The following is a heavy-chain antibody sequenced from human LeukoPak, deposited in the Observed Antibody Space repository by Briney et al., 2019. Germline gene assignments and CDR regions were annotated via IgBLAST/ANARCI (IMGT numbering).Heavy chain of an antibody. V-gene: IGHV3-21*01. CDR2: ISSSSSDI. J-gene: IGHJ4*02. D-gene: IGHD4-17*01. CDR1: GFTFSSYS. CDR3: AREGGYGDRSLDY. Sequence: PGGSLRLSCAASGFTFSSYSMNWVRQAPGKGLEWVSSISSSSSDIYYADSVKGRFTISRDNVKNSLYLQMNSLRAEDTAVYYCAREGGYGDRSLDYWGQGTLVTVSS.